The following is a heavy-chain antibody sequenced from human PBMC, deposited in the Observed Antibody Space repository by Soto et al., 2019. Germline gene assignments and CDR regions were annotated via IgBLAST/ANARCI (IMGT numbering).Heavy chain of an antibody. V-gene: IGHV3-53*01. Sequence: GGSLRLSCAASGFTVSSNYMSWVRPAPGKGLEWVSVIYSGGSTYYADSVKGRFTISRDNSKNTLYLQMNSLRAEDTAVYYCARAVGGTAMDPVFDYWGQGTLVTVSS. CDR3: ARAVGGTAMDPVFDY. CDR1: GFTVSSNY. J-gene: IGHJ4*02. D-gene: IGHD5-18*01. CDR2: IYSGGST.